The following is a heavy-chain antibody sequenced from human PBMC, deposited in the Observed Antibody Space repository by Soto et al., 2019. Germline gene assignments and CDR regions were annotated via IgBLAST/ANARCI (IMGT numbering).Heavy chain of an antibody. CDR3: ARHLGVSDYYYYMDV. CDR1: GGSIGSGDYF. J-gene: IGHJ6*03. Sequence: ASETLSLTCSVSGGSIGSGDYFWGWIRQPPGKGLEWIGSIHYSGSTYYNPSLKSRVTISVDTSKNQFSLKPSSVTAADTAVYYCARHLGVSDYYYYMDVWGKGTTVTVSS. D-gene: IGHD3-3*01. CDR2: IHYSGST. V-gene: IGHV4-39*01.